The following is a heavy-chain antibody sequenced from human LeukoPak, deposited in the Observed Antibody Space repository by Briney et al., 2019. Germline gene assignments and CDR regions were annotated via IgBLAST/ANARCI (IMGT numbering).Heavy chain of an antibody. J-gene: IGHJ4*02. D-gene: IGHD4-17*01. V-gene: IGHV3-23*01. CDR1: GFTFSGYA. CDR2: ISGSGGST. CDR3: AKMTTVTTNFDY. Sequence: GGSLRLSCAASGFTFSGYAMSWVRQAPGKGLEWVSAISGSGGSTYYADSVKGRFTISRDNSKNTLYLQMNSLRAEDTAVYYCAKMTTVTTNFDYWGQGTLVTVSS.